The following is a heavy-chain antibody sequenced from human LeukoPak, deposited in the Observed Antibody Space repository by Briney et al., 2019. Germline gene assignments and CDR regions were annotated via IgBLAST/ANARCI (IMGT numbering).Heavy chain of an antibody. D-gene: IGHD3-10*01. CDR1: GYTFSDYY. CDR3: ARDFYGSASSKPYYYYYGMDV. CDR2: INPNSCDT. V-gene: IGHV1-2*02. Sequence: ASVKVSCKASGYTFSDYYIQWVRQAPGQGLEWMGWINPNSCDTNFAQKFQGRVTMTRDTAISSAYMELSSLRSDDTAVYYCARDFYGSASSKPYYYYYGMDVWGQGTTVTVSS. J-gene: IGHJ6*02.